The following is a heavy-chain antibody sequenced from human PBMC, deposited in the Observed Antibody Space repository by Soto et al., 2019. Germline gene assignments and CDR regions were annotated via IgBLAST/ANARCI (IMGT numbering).Heavy chain of an antibody. Sequence: GGSLRLSCAASGFTFSSYSMNWVRQAPGKGLEWVSYISSSSSTIYYADSVKGRFTISRDNAKNSLYLQMNSLRDEDTAVYYCARDDRHYDSSGSPPDAFDIWGQGTMVTV. CDR2: ISSSSSTI. J-gene: IGHJ3*02. CDR3: ARDDRHYDSSGSPPDAFDI. V-gene: IGHV3-48*02. D-gene: IGHD3-22*01. CDR1: GFTFSSYS.